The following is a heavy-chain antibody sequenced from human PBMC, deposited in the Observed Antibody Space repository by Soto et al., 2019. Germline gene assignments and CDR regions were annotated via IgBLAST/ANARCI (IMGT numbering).Heavy chain of an antibody. CDR1: GFTFSDYY. J-gene: IGHJ4*02. D-gene: IGHD3-3*01. CDR2: ISSSSSYT. Sequence: NPGGSLRLSCAASGFTFSDYYMSWIRQAPGKGLEWVSYISSSSSYTNYADSVKGRFTISRDNAKNSLYLQMNSLRAEDTAVYYCARDHSGYDFWSGYWFYFDYWGQGTLVTVSS. CDR3: ARDHSGYDFWSGYWFYFDY. V-gene: IGHV3-11*06.